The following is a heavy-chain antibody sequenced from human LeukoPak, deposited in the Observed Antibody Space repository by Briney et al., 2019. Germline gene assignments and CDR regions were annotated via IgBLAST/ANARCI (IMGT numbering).Heavy chain of an antibody. J-gene: IGHJ4*02. CDR2: IYTSGST. CDR1: GGSISSYY. V-gene: IGHV4-4*07. D-gene: IGHD3-22*01. Sequence: SETLSLTCTVSGGSISSYYWSWIRQPAGKGLEWIGRIYTSGSTNYNPSLKSRVTMSVDTSKNQFSLKLSSVTAADTAVYYCARVRGDSSGYYYGIPIFDYWGQGTLVTVSS. CDR3: ARVRGDSSGYYYGIPIFDY.